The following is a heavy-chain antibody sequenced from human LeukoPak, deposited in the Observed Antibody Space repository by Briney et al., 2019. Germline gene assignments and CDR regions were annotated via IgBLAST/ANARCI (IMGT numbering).Heavy chain of an antibody. J-gene: IGHJ4*02. CDR3: ARAFKTIVVVPAARGYFDY. V-gene: IGHV3-73*01. CDR1: GFTFSGSA. Sequence: GGSLRLSCAASGFTFSGSAMHWVRQASGKGLEWVGRIRSKANSYATAYAASVKGRFTISRDDSKNTAYLQMNSLKTEDTAVYYCARAFKTIVVVPAARGYFDYWGQGTLVTVSS. CDR2: IRSKANSYAT. D-gene: IGHD2-2*01.